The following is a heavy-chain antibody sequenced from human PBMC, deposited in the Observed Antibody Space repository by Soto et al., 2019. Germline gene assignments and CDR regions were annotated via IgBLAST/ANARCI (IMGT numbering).Heavy chain of an antibody. J-gene: IGHJ4*02. Sequence: QVQLVQSGAEVKKPGSSVKVSCKASGGTFSNYSINWVRQAPGQGLEWMGVIIPIFGTANYAQKFQGRVTITADEYTSTAYMELSSLRSEDTAVYYCARDGGRHSEGIDYWGQRTLVTVSS. V-gene: IGHV1-69*01. CDR1: GGTFSNYS. CDR3: ARDGGRHSEGIDY. CDR2: IIPIFGTA. D-gene: IGHD1-26*01.